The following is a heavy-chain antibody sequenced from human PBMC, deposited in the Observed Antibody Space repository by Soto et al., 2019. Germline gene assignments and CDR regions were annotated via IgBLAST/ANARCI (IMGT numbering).Heavy chain of an antibody. CDR2: IYHTGKT. CDR3: ARDQDSGWGLDS. CDR1: GGSISTDNW. Sequence: QVQVQESGPGLVKPSGTLSLTCAVSGGSISTDNWWRWVRQPPGKGLEWIGEIYHTGKTNYNPSLKSRVTISADTSKNQLSLQLTSVTSADTAVYYCARDQDSGWGLDSWGQGILVTVSS. D-gene: IGHD6-19*01. J-gene: IGHJ4*02. V-gene: IGHV4-4*02.